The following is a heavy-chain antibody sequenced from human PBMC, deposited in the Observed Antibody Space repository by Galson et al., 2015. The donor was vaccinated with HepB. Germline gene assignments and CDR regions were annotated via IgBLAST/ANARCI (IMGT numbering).Heavy chain of an antibody. V-gene: IGHV3-23*01. CDR3: AKDREVGATMSGAFDI. CDR1: GFTFSSYA. CDR2: ISGNGGT. J-gene: IGHJ3*02. D-gene: IGHD1-26*01. Sequence: SLRLSCAASGFTFSSYAMSWVRQAPGKGLEWVSGISGNGGTYYADSVKGRHTISRDKSKNTLYLQMNSLRAEDTAVYYCAKDREVGATMSGAFDIWGQGTMVTVSS.